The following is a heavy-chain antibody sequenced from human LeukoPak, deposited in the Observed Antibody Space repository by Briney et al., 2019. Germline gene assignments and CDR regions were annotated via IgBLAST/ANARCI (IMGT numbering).Heavy chain of an antibody. Sequence: GGSLRLSCAPSGFIVSANYMSWVCQAPGKGLEWVSSISSSSSYIYYADSVKGRFTISRDNAKNSLYLQMNSLRAEDTAVYYCARDATIDYWGQGTLVTVSS. CDR2: ISSSSSYI. D-gene: IGHD5-24*01. V-gene: IGHV3-21*01. J-gene: IGHJ4*02. CDR3: ARDATIDY. CDR1: GFIVSANY.